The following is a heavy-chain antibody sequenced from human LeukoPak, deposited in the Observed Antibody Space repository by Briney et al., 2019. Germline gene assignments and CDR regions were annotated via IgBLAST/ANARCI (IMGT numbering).Heavy chain of an antibody. CDR3: ARGGSYKFDY. V-gene: IGHV3-7*01. J-gene: IGHJ4*02. CDR2: IKQDGSEK. CDR1: GFTFSSYW. Sequence: GGPLRLSCAASGFTFSSYWMSWVRQAPGKGLEWVANIKQDGSEKRFVDYVKGRFTISRDNAKNSLYLQMNSLRAEDTAVYYCARGGSYKFDYWGQGNLVTVSS. D-gene: IGHD1-26*01.